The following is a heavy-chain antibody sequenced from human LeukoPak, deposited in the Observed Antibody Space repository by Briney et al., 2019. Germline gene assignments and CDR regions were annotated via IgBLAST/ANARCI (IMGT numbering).Heavy chain of an antibody. V-gene: IGHV3-33*01. J-gene: IGHJ6*02. Sequence: GSLRLSCAASGFTFSSYGTHWVRPAPGKGLEWVAVIWYDGSNKYYADSVKGRFTISRDNSKNALYLQMNSLRAEDTAVYYCARDHQGDYGGNSQQLGLNYYYYGMDVWGQGTTVTVSS. CDR1: GFTFSSYG. CDR3: ARDHQGDYGGNSQQLGLNYYYYGMDV. CDR2: IWYDGSNK. D-gene: IGHD4-23*01.